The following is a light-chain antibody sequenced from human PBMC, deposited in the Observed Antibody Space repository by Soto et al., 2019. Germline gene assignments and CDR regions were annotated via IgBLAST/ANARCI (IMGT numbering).Light chain of an antibody. Sequence: QSALTQPASVSGSPGQSITISCTGTSSDVGSFNLVSWYQHHPGKAPKLMIYEGSKRPSGVSDRFSGSKSGNTASLTISELQAEDEADYYCCSYAGSSTYVVFGGGTKLTVL. CDR3: CSYAGSSTYVV. CDR1: SSDVGSFNL. J-gene: IGLJ2*01. CDR2: EGS. V-gene: IGLV2-23*01.